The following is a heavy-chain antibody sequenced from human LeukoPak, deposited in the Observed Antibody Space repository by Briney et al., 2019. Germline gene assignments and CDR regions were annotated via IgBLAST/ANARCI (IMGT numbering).Heavy chain of an antibody. CDR1: GGSISSGSYY. CDR3: ARGGRRRGSGSRLFDY. D-gene: IGHD3-10*01. Sequence: SETLSLTCTVSGGSISSGSYYWSWIRQPAGKGLEWIGRIYTSGSTNYNPSLKSRVTISVDTSKNQFSLKLSSVTAADTAVYYCARGGRRRGSGSRLFDYWGQGTLVTVSS. CDR2: IYTSGST. J-gene: IGHJ4*02. V-gene: IGHV4-61*02.